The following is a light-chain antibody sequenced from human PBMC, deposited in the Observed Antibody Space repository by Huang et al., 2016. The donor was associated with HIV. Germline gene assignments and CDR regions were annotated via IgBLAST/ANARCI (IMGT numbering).Light chain of an antibody. CDR3: HQRSDWPWT. V-gene: IGKV3-11*01. CDR2: DAS. CDR1: QRISSY. J-gene: IGKJ1*01. Sequence: EIVLTQSPATLSLSPGERATLSCRASQRISSYLAWYQQKPGQAPRLLIYDASNRATGVPARCSGSGSGTAFTLTISSLEPEDFAVYYCHQRSDWPWTFGQGTKVEIK.